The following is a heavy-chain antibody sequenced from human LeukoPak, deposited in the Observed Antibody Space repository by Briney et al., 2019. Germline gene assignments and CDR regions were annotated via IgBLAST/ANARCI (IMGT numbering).Heavy chain of an antibody. CDR2: INSDGSNT. V-gene: IGHV3-74*01. D-gene: IGHD2-15*01. J-gene: IGHJ4*02. CDR3: ATSTYCSGGSCYSRTFQY. Sequence: GGSLRLSCAASGFTFSSYWMHWVRQAPGKGLVGVSRINSDGSNTNYADYVKGRFTISRDNAKNTLYLQMNSLRAEDTAVYYCATSTYCSGGSCYSRTFQYWGQGTLVTVSS. CDR1: GFTFSSYW.